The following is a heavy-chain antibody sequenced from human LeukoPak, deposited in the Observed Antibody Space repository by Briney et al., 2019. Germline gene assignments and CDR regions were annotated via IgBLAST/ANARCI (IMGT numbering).Heavy chain of an antibody. CDR2: ISGSGGST. J-gene: IGHJ4*02. Sequence: GGSLRLSCAASGFTFSSYGMSWVRQAPGKGLEWVSAISGSGGSTYYADSVKGRFTISRDNSKNTLYLQMNSLRAEDTAVYYCAKATYSIVVAPAARALDYWGQGTLVTVSS. CDR1: GFTFSSYG. CDR3: AKATYSIVVAPAARALDY. V-gene: IGHV3-23*01. D-gene: IGHD2-2*01.